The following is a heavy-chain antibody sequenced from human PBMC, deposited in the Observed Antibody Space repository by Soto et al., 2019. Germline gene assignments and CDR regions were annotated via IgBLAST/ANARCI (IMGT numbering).Heavy chain of an antibody. CDR2: IIPMFRTT. Sequence: QVQLVQSGTEVRKPGSSVNVSCQASGDTFDTYTFSWVRQDPGQGLQWMGEIIPMFRTTKYTPRFQGRLTFTADDSTRIVSMQLNSLTFEDTAVYYCSGGDGGADAFDLWGQGTMIAGSS. CDR1: GDTFDTYT. V-gene: IGHV1-69*12. D-gene: IGHD3-16*01. J-gene: IGHJ3*01. CDR3: SGGDGGADAFDL.